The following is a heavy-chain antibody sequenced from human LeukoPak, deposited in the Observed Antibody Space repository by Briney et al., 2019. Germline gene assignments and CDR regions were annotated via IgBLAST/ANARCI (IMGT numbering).Heavy chain of an antibody. V-gene: IGHV1-46*01. D-gene: IGHD6-25*01. CDR3: ARVSRGQAYDY. CDR2: IHPSGGST. J-gene: IGHJ4*02. Sequence: ASVKVSCTASGYTFTNYYIHWVRQAPGQGLEWMGIIHPSGGSTTYAQKFQGRVTMTRDTSTSSLYMELSSLRPEDTAAYYCARVSRGQAYDYWGQGTLVTVSS. CDR1: GYTFTNYY.